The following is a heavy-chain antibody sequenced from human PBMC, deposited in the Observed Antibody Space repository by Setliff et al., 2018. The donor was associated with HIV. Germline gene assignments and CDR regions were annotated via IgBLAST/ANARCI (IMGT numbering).Heavy chain of an antibody. Sequence: PGGSLRLSCAASGFTFISYSMNWVRQAPGKGLEWVSSVSSASNNIYYADSVKGRFVISREKSKSTLYLQMNSLRAEDTAVYYCAKGFMITFGGVIPPDALDIWGQGTMVTVSS. CDR2: VSSASNNI. CDR3: AKGFMITFGGVIPPDALDI. V-gene: IGHV3-21*04. D-gene: IGHD3-16*02. CDR1: GFTFISYS. J-gene: IGHJ3*02.